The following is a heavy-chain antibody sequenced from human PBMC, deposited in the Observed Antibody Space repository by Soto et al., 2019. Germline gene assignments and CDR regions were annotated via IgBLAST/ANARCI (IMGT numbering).Heavy chain of an antibody. CDR3: ARDLTSGSYLDY. D-gene: IGHD1-26*01. V-gene: IGHV3-30-3*01. Sequence: QVQLVESGGGVVQPGRSLRLSCAASGSTFSSYAMHWVRQAPGKGLEWVAVISYDGSNKYYADSVKGRFTISRDNSKNTLYLQMNSLRAEDTAVYYCARDLTSGSYLDYWGQGTLVTVSS. CDR1: GSTFSSYA. CDR2: ISYDGSNK. J-gene: IGHJ4*02.